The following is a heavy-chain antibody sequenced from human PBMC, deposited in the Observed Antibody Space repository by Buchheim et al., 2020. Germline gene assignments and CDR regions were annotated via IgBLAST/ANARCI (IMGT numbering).Heavy chain of an antibody. J-gene: IGHJ4*02. CDR2: INPSDGRT. CDR3: AKNYGAYVRPNFDY. V-gene: IGHV1-46*01. Sequence: QVQLVQSGAEVKKPGASVKVSCKASGDTFTSYYMHWVRQAPGQGLEWMGIINPSDGRTSYAQKFQGRVTMTRDTSTSTVYMELSSLRFEDTAVYYCAKNYGAYVRPNFDYWGQGTL. D-gene: IGHD4-17*01. CDR1: GDTFTSYY.